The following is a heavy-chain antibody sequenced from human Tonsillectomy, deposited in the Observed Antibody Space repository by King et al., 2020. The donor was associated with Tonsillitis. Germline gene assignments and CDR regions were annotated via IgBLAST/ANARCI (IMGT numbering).Heavy chain of an antibody. D-gene: IGHD3-10*01. Sequence: QLVQSGAEVKKPGESLKISCKGSGYSFTRNWIGWVRQMPGKGLEWMGIIYPGDSDTRYSPSFQGQVTISADKSISTAYLQWSSLKASDTAMYYCARLRTLVRGVIDYYYGMDVWGQGTTVTVSS. CDR1: GYSFTRNW. CDR3: ARLRTLVRGVIDYYYGMDV. CDR2: IYPGDSDT. J-gene: IGHJ6*02. V-gene: IGHV5-51*01.